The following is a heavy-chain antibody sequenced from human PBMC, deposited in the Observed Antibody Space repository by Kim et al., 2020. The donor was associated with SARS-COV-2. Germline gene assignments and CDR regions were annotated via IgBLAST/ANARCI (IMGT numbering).Heavy chain of an antibody. V-gene: IGHV3-33*01. CDR2: IWYDGSNK. CDR3: AREDYRLLSFDY. D-gene: IGHD2-21*01. CDR1: GFTFSSYG. Sequence: GGSLRLSCAASGFTFSSYGMHWVRQAPGKGLEWVAVIWYDGSNKYYADSVKGRFTISRDNSKNTLYLQMNSLRAEDTAVYYCAREDYRLLSFDYWGQGTLVTVSS. J-gene: IGHJ4*02.